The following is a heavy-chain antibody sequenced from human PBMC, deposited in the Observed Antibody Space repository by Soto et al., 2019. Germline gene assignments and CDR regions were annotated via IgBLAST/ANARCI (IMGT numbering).Heavy chain of an antibody. Sequence: AGGSLRLSCAASGFTFSSYSMNWVRQAPGKGLEWVSSISSSSSYIYYADSVKGRFTISRDNAKNSLYLQMNSLRAEDTAVYYCGGGGYYDFWSGYYTDIYGMDVWGQGTTVTVSS. J-gene: IGHJ6*02. CDR3: GGGGYYDFWSGYYTDIYGMDV. CDR2: ISSSSSYI. D-gene: IGHD3-3*01. CDR1: GFTFSSYS. V-gene: IGHV3-21*01.